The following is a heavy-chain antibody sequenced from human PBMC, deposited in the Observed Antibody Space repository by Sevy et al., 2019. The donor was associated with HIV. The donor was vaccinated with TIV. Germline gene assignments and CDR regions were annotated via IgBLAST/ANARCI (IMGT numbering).Heavy chain of an antibody. CDR3: ATPRGYDSSGYYYDAFDI. CDR1: GYTLTELS. Sequence: ASVKVSCKVSGYTLTELSMHWVRQAPGKGLEWMGGFDPEDGETIYAQKFQGRVTMTEDTSTDTAYMELRSLRSEDTAVYYCATPRGYDSSGYYYDAFDIWGQGTMVTVSS. V-gene: IGHV1-24*01. J-gene: IGHJ3*02. CDR2: FDPEDGET. D-gene: IGHD3-22*01.